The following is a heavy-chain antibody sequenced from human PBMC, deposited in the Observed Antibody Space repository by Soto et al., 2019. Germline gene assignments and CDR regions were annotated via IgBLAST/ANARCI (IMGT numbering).Heavy chain of an antibody. J-gene: IGHJ6*02. Sequence: QVQLQESGPGLVKPSETLSLTCTVSGGSISSYYWSWIRQPPRKGLEWIGYIYYSGSTNYNPSLKSRVTISVDTSKNQFSLKLSTVTAADTAVYYCARDNYADYYYGMDVWGQGTTVTVSS. CDR3: ARDNYADYYYGMDV. CDR2: IYYSGST. D-gene: IGHD3-16*01. V-gene: IGHV4-59*01. CDR1: GGSISSYY.